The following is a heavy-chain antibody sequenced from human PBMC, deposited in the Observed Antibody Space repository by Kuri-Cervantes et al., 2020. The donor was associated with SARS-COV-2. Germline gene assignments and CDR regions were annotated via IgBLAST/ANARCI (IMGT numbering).Heavy chain of an antibody. CDR2: ISSSSSYI. Sequence: GGSLRLSCAASGFTFSSYSMNWVRQAPEKGLEWVSSISSSSSYIYYADSVRGRFTISRDNAKNSLYLQMNSLRAEDTAVYYCARDVNIVVVPAYYYGMDVWGQGTTVTVSS. CDR3: ARDVNIVVVPAYYYGMDV. CDR1: GFTFSSYS. J-gene: IGHJ6*02. V-gene: IGHV3-21*01. D-gene: IGHD2-2*01.